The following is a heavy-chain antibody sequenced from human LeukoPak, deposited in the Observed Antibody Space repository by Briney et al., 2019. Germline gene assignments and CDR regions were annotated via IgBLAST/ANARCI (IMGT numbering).Heavy chain of an antibody. CDR2: IKHDGSEK. D-gene: IGHD3-3*01. CDR1: GFAFSSYW. Sequence: GGSLRLSCAASGFAFSSYWMSWVRQAPGKGLEWVANIKHDGSEKCYVDSVKGRFTISRDNAKNALYLQMNSLRGEDTAVYYCARSPTYYDFWSGYKFIDYWGQGTLVTVSS. CDR3: ARSPTYYDFWSGYKFIDY. V-gene: IGHV3-7*01. J-gene: IGHJ4*02.